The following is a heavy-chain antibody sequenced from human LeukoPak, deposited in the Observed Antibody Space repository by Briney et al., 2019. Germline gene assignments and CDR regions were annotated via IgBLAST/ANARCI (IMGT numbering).Heavy chain of an antibody. D-gene: IGHD3-22*01. Sequence: GGSLRLSCAASGFTLSSYSMNWVRQAPGKGLEWVSSISSRSSYIYYADSVKGRFTISRDNAKNSLYLQMNSLRAEDTAVYYCARAYYYDSSGDDAFDIWGQGTMVTVSS. J-gene: IGHJ3*02. CDR3: ARAYYYDSSGDDAFDI. CDR1: GFTLSSYS. V-gene: IGHV3-21*01. CDR2: ISSRSSYI.